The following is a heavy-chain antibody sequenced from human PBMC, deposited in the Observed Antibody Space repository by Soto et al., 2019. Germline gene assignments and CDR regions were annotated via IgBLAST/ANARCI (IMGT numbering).Heavy chain of an antibody. CDR2: IYYSGST. D-gene: IGHD2-21*01. V-gene: IGHV4-39*01. CDR3: ARQGTRSSLCDY. J-gene: IGHJ4*02. Sequence: SETLSLTCTVSGGSISSSSYYWGWIRQPPGKGLEWIGSIYYSGSTYYNPSLKSRVTISVDTSKNQFSLKLSSVTAADTAVYYCARQGTRSSLCDYWGQGTLVTVSS. CDR1: GGSISSSSYY.